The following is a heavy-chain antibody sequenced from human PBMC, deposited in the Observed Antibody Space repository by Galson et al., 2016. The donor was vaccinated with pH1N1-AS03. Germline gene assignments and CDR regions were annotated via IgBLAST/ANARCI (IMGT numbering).Heavy chain of an antibody. Sequence: ETLSLTCTVSGGSISNYCWSWIRQPPGKGLEWIGYVYDSGNTHYNPSLKSRVAMSVDTSKNQFSLKLMSVTTADTDVYYCTRSYYRDYGDPPGGYWGQGTLVTVSS. D-gene: IGHD4-17*01. J-gene: IGHJ4*02. CDR2: VYDSGNT. V-gene: IGHV4-59*01. CDR3: TRSYYRDYGDPPGGY. CDR1: GGSISNYC.